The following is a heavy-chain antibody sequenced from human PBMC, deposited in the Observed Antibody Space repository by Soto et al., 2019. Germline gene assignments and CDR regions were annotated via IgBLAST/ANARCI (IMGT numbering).Heavy chain of an antibody. Sequence: QVQLQESGPGLVKPVETLSPTCTVSGGSISTYYWGWIRQPPGQGLEFIGYMYYSGSTNYNPSLKSRVTTSLDMSKNQFSLKLNSVTAADTAVYFCARRLSNYYGMDVWGQGTTVTVSS. CDR2: MYYSGST. V-gene: IGHV4-59*08. CDR3: ARRLSNYYGMDV. D-gene: IGHD3-16*02. CDR1: GGSISTYY. J-gene: IGHJ6*02.